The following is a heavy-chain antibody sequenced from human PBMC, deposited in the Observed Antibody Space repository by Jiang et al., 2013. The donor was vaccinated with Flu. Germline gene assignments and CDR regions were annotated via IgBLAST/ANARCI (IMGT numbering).Heavy chain of an antibody. D-gene: IGHD3-22*01. Sequence: GAEVKKPGSSVKVSCKASGGTFSSYTISWVRQAPGQGLEWMGRIIPILGIANYAQKFQGRVTITADKSTSTAYMELSSLRSEDTAVYYCAVHYYDSSGSDYWGQGTLVTVSS. CDR2: IIPILGIA. V-gene: IGHV1-69*02. CDR1: GGTFSSYT. J-gene: IGHJ4*02. CDR3: AVHYYDSSGSDY.